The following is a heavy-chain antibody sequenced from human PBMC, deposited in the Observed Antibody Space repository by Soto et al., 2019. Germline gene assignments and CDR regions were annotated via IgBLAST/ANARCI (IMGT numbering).Heavy chain of an antibody. CDR2: ISDSGTRT. V-gene: IGHV3-23*01. CDR3: AKDGIRKDDY. CDR1: GFSIADYA. J-gene: IGHJ4*02. Sequence: PGGSLTLSCSASGFSIADYAMSWVRQPPGKGLEWVSSISDSGTRTFYADSVKGRFAISRDTSKNTVYMQMNSLRAEDTAVYYCAKDGIRKDDYWGQGTVVTVSS.